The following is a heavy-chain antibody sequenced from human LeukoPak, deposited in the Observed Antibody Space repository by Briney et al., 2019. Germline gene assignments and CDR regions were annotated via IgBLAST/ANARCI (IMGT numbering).Heavy chain of an antibody. CDR2: ISAYNGNT. J-gene: IGHJ4*02. D-gene: IGHD6-19*01. CDR1: GYTFTSYG. Sequence: ASVNVSCKASGYTFTSYGISWVRQAPGQGLEWMGWISAYNGNTNYAQKLQGRVTMTTDTSTSTAYMELRSLRSDDTAVYYCARDLLAVAGLNYFDYWGQGTLVSVSS. V-gene: IGHV1-18*01. CDR3: ARDLLAVAGLNYFDY.